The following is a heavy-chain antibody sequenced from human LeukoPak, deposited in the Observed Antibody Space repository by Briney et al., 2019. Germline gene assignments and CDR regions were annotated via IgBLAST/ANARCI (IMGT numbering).Heavy chain of an antibody. CDR1: GFTFSSYS. CDR3: ARRGLLWFGTNWFDP. CDR2: ISSSSSYI. J-gene: IGHJ5*02. V-gene: IGHV3-21*01. D-gene: IGHD3-10*01. Sequence: GGSLRLSCAASGFTFSSYSMNWVRQAPGKGLEWVSSISSSSSYIYYADSVKGRFTISRDNAKNSLYLQMNSLRAEDTAVYYCARRGLLWFGTNWFDPWGQGTLVTVSS.